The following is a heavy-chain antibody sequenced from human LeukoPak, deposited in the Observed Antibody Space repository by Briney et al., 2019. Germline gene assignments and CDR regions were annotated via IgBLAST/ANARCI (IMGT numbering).Heavy chain of an antibody. V-gene: IGHV3-33*01. CDR1: GFTFSSYG. CDR3: ASDGIAATGSGLDY. D-gene: IGHD6-13*01. J-gene: IGHJ4*02. Sequence: GRSLRLSCAASGFTFSSYGMHWVRQAPGKGLEWVALIGYYGSNKYYAGSVKGRFTISRDNSKNTLYLQMNSLRAEDTALYYCASDGIAATGSGLDYWGQGTLVTVSS. CDR2: IGYYGSNK.